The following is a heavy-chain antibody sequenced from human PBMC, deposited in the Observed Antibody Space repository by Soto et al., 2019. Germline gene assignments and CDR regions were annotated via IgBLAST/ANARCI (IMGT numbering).Heavy chain of an antibody. CDR3: AKGAPGSGWLSGY. Sequence: GGSLRLSCAASGFTFSIYAMSWVRQAPGKGLEWVSTIGGSGGGTSYADFVRGRFTISRDNSRNTLYLQMNSLRAEDTAVYYCAKGAPGSGWLSGYWGRGTLVTVSS. J-gene: IGHJ4*02. CDR2: IGGSGGGT. CDR1: GFTFSIYA. D-gene: IGHD3-22*01. V-gene: IGHV3-23*01.